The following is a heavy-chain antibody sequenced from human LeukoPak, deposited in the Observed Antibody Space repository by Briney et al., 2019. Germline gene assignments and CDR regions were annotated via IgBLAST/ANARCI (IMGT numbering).Heavy chain of an antibody. V-gene: IGHV1-18*04. D-gene: IGHD2-15*01. CDR2: ISAYNGNT. Sequence: ASVKVYCKASGYTFTSYGISWGRQAPGQGLEWMGWISAYNGNTNYAQKLQGRVTMTTDTSTSTAYMELRSLRSDDTAVYYCARDLGYCSGGSCYSFSYWGQGTLVTVSS. CDR1: GYTFTSYG. CDR3: ARDLGYCSGGSCYSFSY. J-gene: IGHJ4*02.